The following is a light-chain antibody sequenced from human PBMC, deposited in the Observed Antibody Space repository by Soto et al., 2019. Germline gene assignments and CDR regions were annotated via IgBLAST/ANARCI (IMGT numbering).Light chain of an antibody. V-gene: IGKV1-39*01. CDR3: QQTYSPSCT. CDR2: AAS. Sequence: DIQMTQSPSSLSASVGDRVTITCRASQSISRYLNWYRQKPGKAPKLLIYAASSLESWVPSTFSGSGSRTEFSLTISSLQPEDFATYYCQQTYSPSCTFGQGTKEEIK. J-gene: IGKJ1*01. CDR1: QSISRY.